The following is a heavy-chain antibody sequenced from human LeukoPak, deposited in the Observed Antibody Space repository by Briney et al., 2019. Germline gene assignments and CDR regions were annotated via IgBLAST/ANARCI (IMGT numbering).Heavy chain of an antibody. CDR1: GYTFTSYG. D-gene: IGHD2-15*01. CDR3: ARDWRYCSGGGCYYMDV. Sequence: ASVKVSCKASGYTFTSYGISWLRQAPGQGLEWMGWINAYNGNTNYAQKLQGRVMITADKSTSTAYMELSSLRSEDTAVYYCARDWRYCSGGGCYYMDVWGKGTTVTVSS. V-gene: IGHV1-18*01. J-gene: IGHJ6*03. CDR2: INAYNGNT.